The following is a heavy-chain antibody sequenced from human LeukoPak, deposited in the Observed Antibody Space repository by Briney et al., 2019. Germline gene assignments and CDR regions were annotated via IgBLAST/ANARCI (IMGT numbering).Heavy chain of an antibody. CDR3: AREKYYYDSSGYSVD. CDR2: INHSGST. Sequence: SETLSLTCAVYGGSFSGYYWSWTRQPPGKGLEWIGEINHSGSTNYNPSLKSRVTISVDTSKNRFSLKLSSVTAADTAVYYCAREKYYYDSSGYSVDWGQGTLVTVSS. J-gene: IGHJ4*02. CDR1: GGSFSGYY. D-gene: IGHD3-22*01. V-gene: IGHV4-34*01.